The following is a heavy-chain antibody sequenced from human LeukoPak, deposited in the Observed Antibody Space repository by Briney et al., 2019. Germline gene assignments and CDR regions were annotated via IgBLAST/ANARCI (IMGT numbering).Heavy chain of an antibody. CDR1: GGSISSSNW. Sequence: SETLSLTCAVSGGSISSSNWWSWVRQPPGKGLEWIGEIYHSGSTNYNPSLKSRVTISVDKSKNQFSLKLSSATAADTAVYYCARDLYYYDSSGPGGYWGQGTLVTVSS. CDR2: IYHSGST. J-gene: IGHJ4*02. V-gene: IGHV4-4*02. CDR3: ARDLYYYDSSGPGGY. D-gene: IGHD3-22*01.